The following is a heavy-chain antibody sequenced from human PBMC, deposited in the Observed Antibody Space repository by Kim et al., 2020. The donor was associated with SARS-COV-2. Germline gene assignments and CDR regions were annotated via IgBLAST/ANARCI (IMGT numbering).Heavy chain of an antibody. CDR2: ITHDGTNA. Sequence: GGSLRLSCAASGFSFSSCAMTWVRQAPGKGLEWVASITHDGTNAHYAGSVKGRFIISRDDSKNTLHLRLNSLRAEDTALYYCAKDLWGNSAMDAWGQGTT. D-gene: IGHD1-26*01. CDR3: AKDLWGNSAMDA. J-gene: IGHJ6*02. V-gene: IGHV3-23*01. CDR1: GFSFSSCA.